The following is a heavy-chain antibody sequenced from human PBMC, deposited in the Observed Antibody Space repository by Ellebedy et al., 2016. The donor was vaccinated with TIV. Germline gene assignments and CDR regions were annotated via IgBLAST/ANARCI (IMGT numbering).Heavy chain of an antibody. V-gene: IGHV3-23*01. CDR2: ISGSGGST. J-gene: IGHJ4*02. CDR3: AKSDGDGYPDSVHY. D-gene: IGHD5-24*01. CDR1: GFTFSSYA. Sequence: GGSLRLXXAASGFTFSSYAMSWVGQAPRKGLEWVSAISGSGGSTYYADSVKGRFTISRDNSKNTLYLQMNSLRAEDTAVYYCAKSDGDGYPDSVHYWGQGTLVTVSS.